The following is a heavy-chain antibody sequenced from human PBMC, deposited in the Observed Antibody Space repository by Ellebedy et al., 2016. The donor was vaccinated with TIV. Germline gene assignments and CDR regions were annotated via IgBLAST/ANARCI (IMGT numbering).Heavy chain of an antibody. CDR1: GYTLTELS. D-gene: IGHD2-2*01. CDR3: ATGTDIVVVPAAMRRAGYYYYGMDV. Sequence: AASVKVSCKVSGYTLTELSMHWVRQAPGKGLEWMGGFDPEDGETIYAQKFQGRVTMTEDTSTATDYMELSSLRSEDTAVYYCATGTDIVVVPAAMRRAGYYYYGMDVWGQGTTVTVSS. CDR2: FDPEDGET. J-gene: IGHJ6*02. V-gene: IGHV1-24*01.